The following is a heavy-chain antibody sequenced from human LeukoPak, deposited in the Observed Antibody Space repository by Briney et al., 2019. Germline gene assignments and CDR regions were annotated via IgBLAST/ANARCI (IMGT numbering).Heavy chain of an antibody. CDR2: IRSDGSNQ. CDR3: AKDGYYDSSAYYYVRYFDL. Sequence: GGSLRLSCAASGFTFSRNGMHWGRQAPGKGLEWVAFIRSDGSNQFYVDSVKGRFTISRDNSKNTLYLQMNSLRAEDTAVYYCAKDGYYDSSAYYYVRYFDLWGRGTLVTVSS. J-gene: IGHJ2*01. CDR1: GFTFSRNG. V-gene: IGHV3-30*02. D-gene: IGHD3-22*01.